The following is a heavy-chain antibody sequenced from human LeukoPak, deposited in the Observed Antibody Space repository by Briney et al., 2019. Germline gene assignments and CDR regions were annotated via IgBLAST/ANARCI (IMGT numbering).Heavy chain of an antibody. J-gene: IGHJ5*02. CDR1: GGSFSGYY. D-gene: IGHD2-8*01. CDR3: ARGFSLTNGDWFDP. CDR2: INHSGST. Sequence: SETLSPTCAVYGGSFSGYYWSWIRQPPGKGLEWIGEINHSGSTNYNPSLKSRVTISVDTSKNQFSLKLSSVTAADTAVYYCARGFSLTNGDWFDPWGQGTLVTVSS. V-gene: IGHV4-34*01.